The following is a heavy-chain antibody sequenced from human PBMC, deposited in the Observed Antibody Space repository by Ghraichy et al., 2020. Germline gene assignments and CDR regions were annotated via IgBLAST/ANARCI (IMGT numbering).Heavy chain of an antibody. J-gene: IGHJ4*02. V-gene: IGHV4-61*02. CDR2: LYTSGST. Sequence: SQTLSLTCTVSGASITSGNYYWSWFRQPAGKGLEWLGRLYTSGSTQYNPSLRSRATISVDTSKNQFSLELASVTAADTSRYYCVRNSYSVHDSPHDYWGPGTLVTVSS. D-gene: IGHD5/OR15-5a*01. CDR1: GASITSGNYY. CDR3: VRNSYSVHDSPHDY.